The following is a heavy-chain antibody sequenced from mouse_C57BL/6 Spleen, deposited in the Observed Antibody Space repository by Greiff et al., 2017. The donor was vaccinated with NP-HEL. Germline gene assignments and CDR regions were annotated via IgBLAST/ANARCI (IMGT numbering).Heavy chain of an antibody. V-gene: IGHV1-64*01. D-gene: IGHD4-1*01. CDR2: IHPNSGST. J-gene: IGHJ2*01. Sequence: QVQLQQPGAELVKPGASVKLSCKASGYTFTSYWMHWVKQRPGQGLEWIGMIHPNSGSTNYNEKFKSKATLTVDKSSSTAYMQLSSLTSEDSAVYYCAREALGRGYYFDYWGQGTTLTVSS. CDR1: GYTFTSYW. CDR3: AREALGRGYYFDY.